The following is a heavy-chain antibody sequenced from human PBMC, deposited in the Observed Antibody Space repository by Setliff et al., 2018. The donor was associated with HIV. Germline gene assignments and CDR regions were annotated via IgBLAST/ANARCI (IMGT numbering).Heavy chain of an antibody. CDR1: GFTLSSYG. CDR3: ARKPRDGYYIDY. D-gene: IGHD3-10*01. CDR2: IWYDGSNE. Sequence: GGSLRLSCAASGFTLSSYGMHWVRQTPGKGLEWVAVIWYDGSNENYAGSVKGRFTISRDNSKKTLYLQMNSLRAEDTAVYYCARKPRDGYYIDYWGQGTLVTVSS. J-gene: IGHJ4*02. V-gene: IGHV3-33*01.